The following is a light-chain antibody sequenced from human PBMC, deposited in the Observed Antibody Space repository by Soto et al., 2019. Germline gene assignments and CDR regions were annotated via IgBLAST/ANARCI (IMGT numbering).Light chain of an antibody. V-gene: IGKV1-17*01. Sequence: DIQMTQSPSSLSASVGDRVTITCRASQGIRNDLGWYHQKPGKAPKRLIYASSSLQSGVPSRFSGSGSGTEFTLTISSLQPEDFAVYYCQQYNNWPPITFGQGTRLEIK. CDR3: QQYNNWPPIT. CDR1: QGIRND. J-gene: IGKJ5*01. CDR2: ASS.